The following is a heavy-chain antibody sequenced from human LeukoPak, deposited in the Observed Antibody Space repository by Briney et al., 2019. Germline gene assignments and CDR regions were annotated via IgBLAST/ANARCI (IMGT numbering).Heavy chain of an antibody. CDR1: GFTFSSYS. CDR3: ARDPTTGAFDI. CDR2: ISSSSSYI. V-gene: IGHV3-21*01. J-gene: IGHJ3*02. D-gene: IGHD1-1*01. Sequence: GGSLRLSCAASGFTFSSYSMNWVRQAPGKGLEWVSSISSSSSYIYYADSVKGRFTVSRDNAKNSLYLQMNSLRAEGTAVYYCARDPTTGAFDIWGQGTMVTVSS.